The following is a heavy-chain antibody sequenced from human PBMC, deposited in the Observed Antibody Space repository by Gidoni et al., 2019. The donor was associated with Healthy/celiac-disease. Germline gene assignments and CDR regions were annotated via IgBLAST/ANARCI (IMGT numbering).Heavy chain of an antibody. J-gene: IGHJ4*02. CDR2: FDPEDGET. Sequence: QVQLVQSGAEVKKPGASVKVSCKVSGYTLTELSMHWVRQAPGKGLEWMGGFDPEDGETIYAQKFQGRVTMTEDTSTDTAYMELSSLRSEDTAVYYCATKIWSGYLKLEYFDYWGQGTLVTVSS. CDR3: ATKIWSGYLKLEYFDY. D-gene: IGHD3-3*01. CDR1: GYTLTELS. V-gene: IGHV1-24*01.